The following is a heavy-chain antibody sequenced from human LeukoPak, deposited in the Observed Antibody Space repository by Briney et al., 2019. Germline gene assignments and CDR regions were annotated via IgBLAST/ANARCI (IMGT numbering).Heavy chain of an antibody. CDR3: ARHASSGLNWFDP. Sequence: SETLSLTCTVSGGSISSSSYYWGWTRPPPGKGLEWIGSIYYSGSTYYNPSLKSRVTISVDTSKNQFSLKLSSVTAADTAVYYCARHASSGLNWFDPWGQGTLVTVSS. V-gene: IGHV4-39*01. CDR2: IYYSGST. D-gene: IGHD3-22*01. CDR1: GGSISSSSYY. J-gene: IGHJ5*02.